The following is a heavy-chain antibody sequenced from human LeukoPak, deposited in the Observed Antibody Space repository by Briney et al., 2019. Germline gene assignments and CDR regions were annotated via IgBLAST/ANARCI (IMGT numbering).Heavy chain of an antibody. CDR2: IYLSERT. CDR3: ATHYYGSGINWCDP. J-gene: IGHJ5*02. D-gene: IGHD3-10*01. CDR1: GDSISSSSYY. V-gene: IGHV4-39*01. Sequence: SETLSLTCTVSGDSISSSSYYWGWIRPPPGKGLEGIVSIYLSERTYSIPSLQSRLTICVDPSNNQSSLNLYSVPAQDTAVYYCATHYYGSGINWCDPWGQGILVTVSS.